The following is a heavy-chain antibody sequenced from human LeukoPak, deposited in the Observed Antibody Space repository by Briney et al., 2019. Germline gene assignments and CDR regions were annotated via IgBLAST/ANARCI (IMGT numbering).Heavy chain of an antibody. D-gene: IGHD3-10*01. V-gene: IGHV4-34*01. Sequence: SETLSLTCAVYGGSFSGYYWSWIRQPPGKGLEWIGEINHSGSTNYNPSLKSRVTISVDTSKNQFSLKLSSVTAADTAVYYCARGRPTKLLWFGESRNRFDPWGQGTLVTVSS. CDR2: INHSGST. J-gene: IGHJ5*02. CDR3: ARGRPTKLLWFGESRNRFDP. CDR1: GGSFSGYY.